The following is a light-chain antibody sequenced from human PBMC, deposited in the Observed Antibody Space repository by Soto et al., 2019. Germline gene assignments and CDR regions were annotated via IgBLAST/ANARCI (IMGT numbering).Light chain of an antibody. V-gene: IGKV3-11*01. J-gene: IGKJ3*01. CDR3: QLRSNWPPFT. Sequence: EIVLTQSPATLSLSPGERATLSCRASQSVSSNLAWHQQKPGQAPRLLIYDASNRATGIPARINGSGSGTDFTLTIISLEPEDFAVYYCQLRSNWPPFTFGPGTKVDIK. CDR2: DAS. CDR1: QSVSSN.